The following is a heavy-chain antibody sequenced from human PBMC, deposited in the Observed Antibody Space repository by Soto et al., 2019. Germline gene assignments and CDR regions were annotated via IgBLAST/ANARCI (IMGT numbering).Heavy chain of an antibody. CDR3: ARGVSGYCSGGSCYSFGWFDP. J-gene: IGHJ5*02. D-gene: IGHD2-15*01. V-gene: IGHV2-26*01. Sequence: SGPTLVNPTETLTLTCTVSGFSLSNARMGVSWIRQPPGKALEWLAHIFSNDEKSYSTSLKSRLTISKDTSKSQVVLTMTNMDPVDTATYYCARGVSGYCSGGSCYSFGWFDPWGQGTLVTVS. CDR1: GFSLSNARMG. CDR2: IFSNDEK.